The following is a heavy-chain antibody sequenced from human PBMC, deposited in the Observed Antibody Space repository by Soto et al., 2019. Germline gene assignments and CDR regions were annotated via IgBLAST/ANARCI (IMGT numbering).Heavy chain of an antibody. V-gene: IGHV4-34*01. CDR2: INHSGST. J-gene: IGHJ4*02. CDR1: GGSFSTYY. D-gene: IGHD1-1*01. CDR3: VRGATGTRDFDF. Sequence: SETLSLTCAVYGGSFSTYYWSWIRQPPGKGLEWIGEINHSGSTNYNPSLKSRVTISGDTSKNQLSLKVSSVTAADTAVYYCVRGATGTRDFDFWGQGTQVTVSS.